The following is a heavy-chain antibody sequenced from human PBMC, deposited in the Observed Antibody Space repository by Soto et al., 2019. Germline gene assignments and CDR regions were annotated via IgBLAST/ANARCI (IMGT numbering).Heavy chain of an antibody. CDR2: IFHSGST. J-gene: IGHJ6*02. Sequence: SETLSLTCAVSGYSISSGYYWDWIRQPPGKGLEWIGSIFHSGSTYYNPSLKSRVTISVDTSKNQFSLKLSSVTAADTAVYYCAGIVIPSASHHDLLAVSGQRTNVTVSS. CDR1: GYSISSGYY. V-gene: IGHV4-38-2*01. D-gene: IGHD3-16*02. CDR3: AGIVIPSASHHDLLAV.